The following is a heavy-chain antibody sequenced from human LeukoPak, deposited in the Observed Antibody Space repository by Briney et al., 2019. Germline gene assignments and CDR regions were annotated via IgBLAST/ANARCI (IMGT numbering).Heavy chain of an antibody. CDR2: IYPGDSDT. V-gene: IGHV5-51*01. Sequence: GEPLKISCKGSGYSFTRYWIGWVRQMPGKGLEWMGIIYPGDSDTRYSPSFQGQVTISVDKSSSTAYLQWSSLKASDTAMYYCAYCSGSYYYYFDYWGQGTLVTVSS. D-gene: IGHD3-10*01. CDR3: AYCSGSYYYYFDY. J-gene: IGHJ4*02. CDR1: GYSFTRYW.